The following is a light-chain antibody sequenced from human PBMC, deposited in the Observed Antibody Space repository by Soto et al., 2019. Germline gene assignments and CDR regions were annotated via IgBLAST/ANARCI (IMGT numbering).Light chain of an antibody. V-gene: IGKV4-1*01. Sequence: DIVMTQSPDSLAVSLGERAAIPCKSSHNLLSSLNNKTSLSWYQQKAGQPPRLLIFWASTRESGVPDRFSGNGSGTDFTLTISSLQAEDVAVYYWEQYYNPPYTFGQGTKLEI. CDR1: HNLLSSLNNKTS. CDR2: WAS. J-gene: IGKJ2*01. CDR3: EQYYNPPYT.